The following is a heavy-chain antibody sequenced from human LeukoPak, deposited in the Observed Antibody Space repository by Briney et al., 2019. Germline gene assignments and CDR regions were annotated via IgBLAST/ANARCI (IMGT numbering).Heavy chain of an antibody. V-gene: IGHV3-49*03. CDR2: IRSKAYGETA. J-gene: IGHJ6*02. CDR1: GFTFGDYA. CDR3: ARELKDYYSMDV. Sequence: GGSLRLSCTASGFTFGDYAMSWIRQAPGKGLEWVGFIRSKAYGETADYAASVKGRFTISRDDSKAIAYLQMNSLRAEDTAVYYCARELKDYYSMDVWGQGTTVTVSS.